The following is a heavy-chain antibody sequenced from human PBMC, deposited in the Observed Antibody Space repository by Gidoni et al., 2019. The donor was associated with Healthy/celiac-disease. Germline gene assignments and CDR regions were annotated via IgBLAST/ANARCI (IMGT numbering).Heavy chain of an antibody. J-gene: IGHJ6*02. CDR1: GYTFTSYD. D-gene: IGHD3-3*01. V-gene: IGHV1-8*01. CDR3: ARNPRPYYDFWSGYYTDYYYGMDV. Sequence: QVQLVQSGAEVKKPGASVKVSCKASGYTFTSYDINWVRQATGQGLEWMGWMNPNSGNTGYAQKFQGRVTMTRNTSISTAYMELSSLRSEDTAVYYCARNPRPYYDFWSGYYTDYYYGMDVWGQGTTVTVSS. CDR2: MNPNSGNT.